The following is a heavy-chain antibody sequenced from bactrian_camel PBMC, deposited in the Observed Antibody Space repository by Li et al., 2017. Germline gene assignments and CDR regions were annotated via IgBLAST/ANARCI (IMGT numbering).Heavy chain of an antibody. Sequence: HVQLVESGGDSVQAGGSLRLSCEGTGYDKPNYCMAWFRQAPGKELEWVASIYRDGGTTYYADSVKGRFTISRHNVKNTLYLQMNSLKTEDTAVYYCATGQMPTPRRDVGYWGQGTQVTVS. CDR1: GYDKPNYC. CDR2: IYRDGGTT. CDR3: ATGQMPTPRRDVGY. J-gene: IGHJ6*01. V-gene: IGHV3S1*01.